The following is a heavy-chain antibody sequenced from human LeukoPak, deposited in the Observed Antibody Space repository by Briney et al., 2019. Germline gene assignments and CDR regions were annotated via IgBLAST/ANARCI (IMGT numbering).Heavy chain of an antibody. CDR2: IYTSGST. J-gene: IGHJ4*02. Sequence: SETLSLTCTVSGGSISSYYWSWIRQPAGKGLEWIGRIYTSGSTNYNPSLKSRVTMSVDTSKNQFSLKLSSVTAADTAAYYCARLGPYSSSWYGTFDYWGQGTLVTVSS. CDR3: ARLGPYSSSWYGTFDY. CDR1: GGSISSYY. V-gene: IGHV4-4*07. D-gene: IGHD6-13*01.